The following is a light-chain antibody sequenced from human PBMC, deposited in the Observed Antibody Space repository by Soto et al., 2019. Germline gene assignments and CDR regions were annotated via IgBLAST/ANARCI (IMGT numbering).Light chain of an antibody. Sequence: EIVLTQSPGTLSLSPGERATISCRASQSVSSSYLAWYQQKPGQAPRLLIYGASSRAIGIPDRFSGSGSGTDFTLTISRLEPEDFAVYYCQQYGSSRWTFGQGTKVDIK. CDR2: GAS. CDR3: QQYGSSRWT. CDR1: QSVSSSY. V-gene: IGKV3-20*01. J-gene: IGKJ1*01.